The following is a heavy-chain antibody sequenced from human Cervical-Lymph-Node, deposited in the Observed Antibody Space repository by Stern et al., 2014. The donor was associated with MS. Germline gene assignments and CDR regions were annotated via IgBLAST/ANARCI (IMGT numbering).Heavy chain of an antibody. CDR2: MITNSGNT. D-gene: IGHD3/OR15-3a*01. J-gene: IGHJ4*02. Sequence: QVQLVQSGAEVKEPGASVRVSCKTSGYAFTNYDIVWVRQATGQGPEWMGWMITNSGNTVYAQKFLGRVTMTRDTSTSTAYMELSSLKSEDTAVYYCARNSAGLGYWGQGTPVTVSS. CDR1: GYAFTNYD. CDR3: ARNSAGLGY. V-gene: IGHV1-8*02.